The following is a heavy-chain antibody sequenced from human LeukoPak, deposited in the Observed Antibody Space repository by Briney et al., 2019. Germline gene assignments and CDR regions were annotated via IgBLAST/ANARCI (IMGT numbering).Heavy chain of an antibody. CDR2: IGDSGSAG. Sequence: WGSLRLSCFASGFNFNYFAMSWVRQAPGKRLEWVSTIGDSGSAGSYANSVRGRFTISRDNSKNMVYLQMSSLRADDSAVYYCSRIKYGGNSGYHFDYWGQGTLVTVSS. D-gene: IGHD4-23*01. V-gene: IGHV3-23*01. CDR1: GFNFNYFA. CDR3: SRIKYGGNSGYHFDY. J-gene: IGHJ4*02.